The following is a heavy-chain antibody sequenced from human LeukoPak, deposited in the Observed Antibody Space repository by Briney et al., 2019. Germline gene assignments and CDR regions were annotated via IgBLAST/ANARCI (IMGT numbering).Heavy chain of an antibody. CDR2: IYYSGST. V-gene: IGHV4-59*01. J-gene: IGHJ6*02. CDR1: GGSFSGYY. CDR3: AGQQLVPYYYYGMDV. D-gene: IGHD6-6*01. Sequence: PSETLSLTCAVYGGSFSGYYWSWIRQPPGKGLEWIGYIYYSGSTNYNPSLKSRVTISVDTSKNQFSLKLSSVTAADTAVYYCAGQQLVPYYYYGMDVWGQGTTVTVSS.